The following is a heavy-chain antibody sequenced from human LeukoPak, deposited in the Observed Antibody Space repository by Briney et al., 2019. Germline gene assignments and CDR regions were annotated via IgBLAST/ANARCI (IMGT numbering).Heavy chain of an antibody. CDR2: IYHSGST. Sequence: PSDTLSLICAVSGYSISSGYYWGWIRQPPGKALEWIGSIYHSGSTYYNPSLKSRVTISVHTSKNQCSLKLTSVTAADTAVYFCARRVVTIGDDAFDIWGQGTMVTVSS. V-gene: IGHV4-38-2*01. J-gene: IGHJ3*02. CDR3: ARRVVTIGDDAFDI. D-gene: IGHD3-22*01. CDR1: GYSISSGYY.